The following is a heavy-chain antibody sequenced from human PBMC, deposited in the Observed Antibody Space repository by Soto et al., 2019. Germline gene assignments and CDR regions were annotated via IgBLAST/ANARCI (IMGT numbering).Heavy chain of an antibody. CDR3: ARDQAGIAVEDNWFDP. CDR1: GGTFSSYT. D-gene: IGHD6-19*01. Sequence: SVKVSCKASGGTFSSYTISWVRQAPGQGLEWMGRIIPILGIANYAQKFQGRVTITADKSTSTAYMELSSLRSEDTAVYYCARDQAGIAVEDNWFDPWGQGTLVTVSS. V-gene: IGHV1-69*04. CDR2: IIPILGIA. J-gene: IGHJ5*02.